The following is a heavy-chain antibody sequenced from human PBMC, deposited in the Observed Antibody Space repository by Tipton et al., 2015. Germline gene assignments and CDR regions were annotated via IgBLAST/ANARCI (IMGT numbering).Heavy chain of an antibody. D-gene: IGHD3-16*01. J-gene: IGHJ4*02. CDR2: IYSSATT. CDR1: GGSIRSYY. Sequence: LRLSCTVSGGSIRSYYWNWVRQSPGKGLEWIGYIYSSATTSYSSALRSRVTISMDTSKNQFSQNLRSVTAADTALYYCARSPMLKFGGIQRHLEKKPGGLDSWGQGTLVTVS. CDR3: ARSPMLKFGGIQRHLEKKPGGLDS. V-gene: IGHV4-4*09.